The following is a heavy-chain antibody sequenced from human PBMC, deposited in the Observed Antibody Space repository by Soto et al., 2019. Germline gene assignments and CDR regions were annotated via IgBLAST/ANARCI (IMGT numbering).Heavy chain of an antibody. D-gene: IGHD3-16*02. V-gene: IGHV4-4*07. J-gene: IGHJ6*02. CDR2: IYTNGNT. CDR1: GGSFSSYY. CDR3: ARGVRDGYYGMDV. Sequence: QAQLQESGPGLVKPSETLSLTCSVSGGSFSSYYWTWIGQPAGKGLEWIGRIYTNGNTNYNPSLKSRVTMSADTSKNQFSLRLRSVTAADTAVYYCARGVRDGYYGMDVWGPGATVTVSS.